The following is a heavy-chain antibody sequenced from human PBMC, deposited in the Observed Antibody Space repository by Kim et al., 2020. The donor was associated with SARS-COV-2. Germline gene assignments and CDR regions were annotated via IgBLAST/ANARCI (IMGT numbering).Heavy chain of an antibody. V-gene: IGHV4-39*01. CDR1: GGSISSSSYY. D-gene: IGHD1-26*01. CDR3: ARRSPWEPFCY. Sequence: SETLSLTCTVSGGSISSSSYYWGWIRQPPGKGLEWIGSIYYSGSTYYNPSLKSRVTISVDTSKNQFSLKLSSVTAADTAVYYCARRSPWEPFCYWGQGTL. J-gene: IGHJ4*02. CDR2: IYYSGST.